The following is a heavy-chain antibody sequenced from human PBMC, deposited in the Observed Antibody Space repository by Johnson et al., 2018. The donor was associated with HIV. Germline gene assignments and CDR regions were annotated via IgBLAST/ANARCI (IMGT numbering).Heavy chain of an antibody. CDR2: IHWDGGKT. D-gene: IGHD2-21*01. J-gene: IGHJ3*02. CDR1: GFMFNDYG. Sequence: VQLVESGGGVVRPGGSLRLSCTASGFMFNDYGMNWVRQAPGKGLEWVSGIHWDGGKTDYADSMNGRITISRDNDKNTLYMQMNSLRAEDTAVYDCAKDCVSVWWSRASDIWGQGTMVTVSS. V-gene: IGHV3-20*01. CDR3: AKDCVSVWWSRASDI.